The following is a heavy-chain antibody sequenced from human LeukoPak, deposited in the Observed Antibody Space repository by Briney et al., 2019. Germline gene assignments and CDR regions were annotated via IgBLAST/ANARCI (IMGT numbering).Heavy chain of an antibody. D-gene: IGHD2-2*01. J-gene: IGHJ6*04. V-gene: IGHV3-30*18. Sequence: PGRSLRLSCAASGFTFSSYGMHWVRQAPGKGLEWVAVISYDGSNKYYADSVKGRFTISRDNSKNTLYLQMNSLRAEDTAVYYCAKDRGYCSSTSCYNYYYYGMDVWGKGTTATVSS. CDR3: AKDRGYCSSTSCYNYYYYGMDV. CDR2: ISYDGSNK. CDR1: GFTFSSYG.